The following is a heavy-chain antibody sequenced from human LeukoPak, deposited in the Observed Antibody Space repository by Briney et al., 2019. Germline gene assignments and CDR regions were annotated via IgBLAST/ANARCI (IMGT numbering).Heavy chain of an antibody. D-gene: IGHD6-13*01. CDR1: GGSFSGYY. J-gene: IGHJ5*02. Sequence: SETLSLTCAVYGGSFSGYYWSWIRQPPGKGLEWIGEINHSGNTYYNPSLKSRVTVSVDMSKNQISLKLNSVTAADTALYYCARAYSSSWYWNWFDPWGQGTLVTVSS. V-gene: IGHV4-34*01. CDR3: ARAYSSSWYWNWFDP. CDR2: INHSGNT.